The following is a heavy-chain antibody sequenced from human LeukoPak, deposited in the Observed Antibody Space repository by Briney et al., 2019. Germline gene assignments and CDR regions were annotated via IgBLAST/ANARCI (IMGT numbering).Heavy chain of an antibody. Sequence: ASVKVSCKASGGTFSSYAISWVRQARGQGLEWMGRIIPILGIANYAQKFQGRVTITADKSTSTAYMELSSLRSEDTAVYYCARDEDIVVVPAAFSFLGYWGQGTLVTVSS. J-gene: IGHJ4*02. D-gene: IGHD2-2*01. CDR3: ARDEDIVVVPAAFSFLGY. CDR1: GGTFSSYA. V-gene: IGHV1-69*04. CDR2: IIPILGIA.